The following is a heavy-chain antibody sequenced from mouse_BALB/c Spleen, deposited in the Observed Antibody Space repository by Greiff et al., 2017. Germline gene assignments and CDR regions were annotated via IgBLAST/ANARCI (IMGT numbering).Heavy chain of an antibody. CDR2: ISYDGSN. V-gene: IGHV3-6*02. CDR3: ARGFYDYDYYAMDY. CDR1: GYSITSGYY. Sequence: ESGPGLVKPSQSLSLTCSVTGYSITSGYYWNWIRQFPGNKLEWMGYISYDGSNNYNPSLKNRISITRDTSKNQFFLKLNSVTTEDTATYYCARGFYDYDYYAMDYWGQGTSVTVSS. D-gene: IGHD2-4*01. J-gene: IGHJ4*01.